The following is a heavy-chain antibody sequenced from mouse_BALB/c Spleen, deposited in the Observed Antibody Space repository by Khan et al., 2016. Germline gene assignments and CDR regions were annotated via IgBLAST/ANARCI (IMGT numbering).Heavy chain of an antibody. CDR1: GFTFSNYW. D-gene: IGHD2-4*01. J-gene: IGHJ3*01. V-gene: IGHV6-6*02. CDR2: IRLKCNNYAT. CDR3: TRSTMITPFAY. Sequence: EVKLEVSGGGLVQPGGSMKLSCVASGFTFSNYWMNWVRQSPEKGLEWVAEIRLKCNNYATHYAESVKGRFTITRDNSKSSDYLQMHNLRAEDTGIYYCTRSTMITPFAYWGQGTLVTVSA.